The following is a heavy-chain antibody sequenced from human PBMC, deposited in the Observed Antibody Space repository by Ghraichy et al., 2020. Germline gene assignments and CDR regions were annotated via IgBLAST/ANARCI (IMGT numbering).Heavy chain of an antibody. V-gene: IGHV4-4*02. CDR3: AKDVEEYYEKSGNRVIGS. CDR1: GGSISTTNW. CDR2: ILYSGIT. D-gene: IGHD3-22*01. Sequence: SETLSLTCAVSGGSISTTNWWNWVRQSPGKGLEWIGEILYSGITNYNPSLRSRVSISIDKSKNEFSLRVNSMTAADMAVYYCAKDVEEYYEKSGNRVIGSWGQGILVTVS. J-gene: IGHJ5*02.